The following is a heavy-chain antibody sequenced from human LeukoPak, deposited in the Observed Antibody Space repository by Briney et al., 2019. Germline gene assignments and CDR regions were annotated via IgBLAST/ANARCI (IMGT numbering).Heavy chain of an antibody. CDR3: ARTYSSSFFDY. D-gene: IGHD6-13*01. J-gene: IGHJ4*02. CDR1: GGSISSYY. CDR2: IYTSGST. V-gene: IGHV4-4*09. Sequence: SETLSLTCTVSGGSISSYYWSWIRQPPGKGLEWIGYIYTSGSTNYNPSLKSRVTISVDTSKNQFSLKLSSVTAADTAVYYCARTYSSSFFDYWGQGTLVTVST.